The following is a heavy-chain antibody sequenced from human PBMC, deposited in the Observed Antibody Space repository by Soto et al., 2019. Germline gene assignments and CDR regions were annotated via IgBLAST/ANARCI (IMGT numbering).Heavy chain of an antibody. V-gene: IGHV4-59*01. CDR2: IYYSGST. J-gene: IGHJ6*03. D-gene: IGHD6-13*01. CDR3: ARVRGGAAAGTRYYYYYLDV. Sequence: QPPGKGLEWIGYIYYSGSTNYNPSLKSRVTISVDTSKNQFSLKLSSVTAADTAVYYCARVRGGAAAGTRYYYYYLDVWGKGTTVPVSS.